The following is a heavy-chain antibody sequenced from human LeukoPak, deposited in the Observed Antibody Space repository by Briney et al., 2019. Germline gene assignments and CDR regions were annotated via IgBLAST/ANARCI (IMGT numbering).Heavy chain of an antibody. J-gene: IGHJ6*02. Sequence: ASVKVSCKASGGTFSSYAISWVRQAPGQGLEWMGRIIPIRRIANYAQKFQGRVTITADKSTSTAYMELSSLRSEDTAVYYCARTSYYGMDVWGQGTTVTVSS. CDR3: ARTSYYGMDV. CDR1: GGTFSSYA. CDR2: IIPIRRIA. V-gene: IGHV1-69*04.